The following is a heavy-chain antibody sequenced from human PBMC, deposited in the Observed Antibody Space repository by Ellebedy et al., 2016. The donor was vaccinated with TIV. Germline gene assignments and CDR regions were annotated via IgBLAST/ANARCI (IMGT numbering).Heavy chain of an antibody. CDR3: AKGSSSGFNYDRVGFQY. J-gene: IGHJ4*02. CDR1: GFTFGSFA. CDR2: ISGDGVNT. V-gene: IGHV3-23*01. Sequence: GESLKISCAASGFTFGSFAMHWVRQAPGKGLEWLSVISGDGVNTYSAASVKGRFTITRDNFKNTLFLQVNRLRAEDTAVYYCAKGSSSGFNYDRVGFQYWGQGTLVTASS. D-gene: IGHD3-22*01.